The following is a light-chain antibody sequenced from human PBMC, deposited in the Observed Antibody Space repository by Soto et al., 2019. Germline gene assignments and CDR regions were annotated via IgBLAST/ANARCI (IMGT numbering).Light chain of an antibody. V-gene: IGLV2-23*02. J-gene: IGLJ1*01. CDR2: EVS. CDR3: CSYAGSSTSLYV. Sequence: QPDLTQPASVSGSPGQSITISCTGTSSDVGSYNLVSWYQQHPGKAPKLMIYEVSKRPSGVSNRFSGSKSGNTASLTISGLQAEDEADYYCCSYAGSSTSLYVFGTGTKVTVL. CDR1: SSDVGSYNL.